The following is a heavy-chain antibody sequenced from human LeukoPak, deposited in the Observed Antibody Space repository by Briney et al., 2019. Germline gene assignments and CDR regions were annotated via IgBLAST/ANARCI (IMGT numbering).Heavy chain of an antibody. J-gene: IGHJ4*02. CDR2: ISSNGGST. V-gene: IGHV3-64*04. D-gene: IGHD4-17*01. CDR1: GFTFSSYA. Sequence: GGSLRLSCAASGFTFSSYAMHWVRQAPGKGLEYVSAISSNGGSTYYADSVKGRFTISRDNSKNTLYLQMNSLRAEDTAVYYCAKEGEYGEILDYWGQGTLVTVSS. CDR3: AKEGEYGEILDY.